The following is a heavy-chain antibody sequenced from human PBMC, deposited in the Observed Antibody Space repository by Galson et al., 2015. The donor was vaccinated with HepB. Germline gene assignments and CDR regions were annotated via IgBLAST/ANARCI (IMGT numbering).Heavy chain of an antibody. CDR1: GYIFTGYY. CDR3: ARSIVGTTFFYYGVDL. V-gene: IGHV1-2*02. D-gene: IGHD1-26*01. Sequence: SCKASGYIFTGYYIHWVRQAPGKGLEWMGWINPFSGGTNFAQKFQGRVTMTRDTSISTVFMELSRLGSDDTAIYYCARSIVGTTFFYYGVDLWGQGTTVTVSS. J-gene: IGHJ6*02. CDR2: INPFSGGT.